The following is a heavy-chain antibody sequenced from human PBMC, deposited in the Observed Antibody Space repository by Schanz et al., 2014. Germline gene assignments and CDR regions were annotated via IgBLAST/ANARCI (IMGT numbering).Heavy chain of an antibody. J-gene: IGHJ6*02. CDR1: GFTFSSYT. CDR2: ISGSGGDT. CDR3: ARQPFYHYGMDV. V-gene: IGHV3-21*01. Sequence: EVQLVESGGGLVKPGDSLRLSCAASGFTFSSYTMKWVRQAPGKGLEWVSAISGSGGDTYYADSVKGRFTISRDNAKNSLYLQMNSLRAEDTAVYYCARQPFYHYGMDVWGHGTTVTVSS.